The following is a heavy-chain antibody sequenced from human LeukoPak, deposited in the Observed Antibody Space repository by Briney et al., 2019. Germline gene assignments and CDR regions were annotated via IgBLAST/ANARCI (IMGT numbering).Heavy chain of an antibody. CDR2: IKSKTDGGTT. D-gene: IGHD3-16*02. CDR1: GFTFSNAW. CDR3: TTISGIMITFGGVIGETYYFDY. J-gene: IGHJ4*02. V-gene: IGHV3-15*01. Sequence: GGSLRLSCAASGFTFSNAWMGWVRQAPGKGREWVGRIKSKTDGGTTDYAAPVKGRFTISRDDSKNTLYLQMNSLKPEDTAVYYCTTISGIMITFGGVIGETYYFDYWGQGTLVTVSS.